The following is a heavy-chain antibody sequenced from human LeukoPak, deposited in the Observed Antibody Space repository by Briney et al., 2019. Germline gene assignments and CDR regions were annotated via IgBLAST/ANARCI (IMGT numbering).Heavy chain of an antibody. V-gene: IGHV3-7*01. CDR2: IKKDESEK. Sequence: GGSLRLSCAASGFSFSVNWMSWVRQAPGKGPEWVASIKKDESEKYYVDSVSGRFTISGDNAKNSLYLQMNSLRVEDTAVYYCAKEGYWGRGTLVTVSS. J-gene: IGHJ4*02. CDR1: GFSFSVNW. CDR3: AKEGY.